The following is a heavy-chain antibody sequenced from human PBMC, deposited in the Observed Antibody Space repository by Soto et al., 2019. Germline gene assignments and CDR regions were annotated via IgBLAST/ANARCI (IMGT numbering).Heavy chain of an antibody. CDR2: IFSSGRT. D-gene: IGHD6-19*01. V-gene: IGHV4-4*07. J-gene: IGHJ4*02. CDR1: GASLLSSY. Sequence: HVQLQESGPGLVKPSETLSLSCSVSGASLLSSYWSWVRQPAGKGLEWIGHIFSSGRTSYNPSLKSRLTMSIDPSKDLFSLNLSSVTAADTDVYYCAKGWDVKYFDKWGQGTLVTVSS. CDR3: AKGWDVKYFDK.